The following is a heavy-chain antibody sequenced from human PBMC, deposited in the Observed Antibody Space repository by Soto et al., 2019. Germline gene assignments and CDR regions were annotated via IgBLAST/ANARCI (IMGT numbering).Heavy chain of an antibody. D-gene: IGHD3-9*01. J-gene: IGHJ4*02. CDR3: ARPSYDILTGYAPHFDY. CDR2: ISSSGSTI. Sequence: GGSLRLSCTVSGFTFCDYYMRCIREATEKGLEWVSYISSSGSTIYYADSVKGRFTISRDNAKNSLYLQMNSLRAEDTAVYYCARPSYDILTGYAPHFDYWGQGTLVTVSS. CDR1: GFTFCDYY. V-gene: IGHV3-11*01.